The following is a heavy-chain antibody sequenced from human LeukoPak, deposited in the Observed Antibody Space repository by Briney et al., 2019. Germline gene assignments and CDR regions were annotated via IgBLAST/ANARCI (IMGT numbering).Heavy chain of an antibody. J-gene: IGHJ5*02. V-gene: IGHV4-4*07. CDR2: IYTSGST. CDR3: ARDRNPIFGVVTGFDP. Sequence: SETLSLTCTVSGGFISSYYWSWIRQPAGKGLEWIGRIYTSGSTNYNPSLKSRVTMSVDTSKNQFSLKLSSVTAADTAVYYCARDRNPIFGVVTGFDPWGQGTLVTVSS. CDR1: GGFISSYY. D-gene: IGHD3-3*01.